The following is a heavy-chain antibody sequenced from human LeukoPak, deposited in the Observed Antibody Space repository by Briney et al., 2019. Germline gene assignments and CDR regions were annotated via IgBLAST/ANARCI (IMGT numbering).Heavy chain of an antibody. Sequence: GGSLRLSCAAPGFTFDDYAMHWVRQAPGKGLEWVSLISGDGGSTYYADSVKGRFTISRDNSKNSLYLQMNSLRTEDTALYYCARSVTAPLYYYYYYGMDVWGQGTTVTVSS. D-gene: IGHD4-11*01. J-gene: IGHJ6*02. V-gene: IGHV3-43*02. CDR3: ARSVTAPLYYYYYYGMDV. CDR2: ISGDGGST. CDR1: GFTFDDYA.